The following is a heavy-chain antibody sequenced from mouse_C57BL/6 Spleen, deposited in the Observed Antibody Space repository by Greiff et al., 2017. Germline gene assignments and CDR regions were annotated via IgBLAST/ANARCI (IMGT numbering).Heavy chain of an antibody. CDR1: GYTFTSYW. CDR2: IDPSDSYT. CDR3: ASRLDGYGALDY. J-gene: IGHJ2*01. D-gene: IGHD2-2*01. V-gene: IGHV1-69*01. Sequence: QVQLQQPGAELVMPGASVKLSCKASGYTFTSYWMHWVKQRPGQGLEWIGEIDPSDSYTNYNQKFKGKSTLTEDKSSSTAYMQLSSLTSEDSAVYYCASRLDGYGALDYWGQGTTLTVSS.